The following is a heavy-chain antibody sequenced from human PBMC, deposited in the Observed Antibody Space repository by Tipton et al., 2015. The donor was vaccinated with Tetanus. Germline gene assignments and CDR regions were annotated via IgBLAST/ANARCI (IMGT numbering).Heavy chain of an antibody. V-gene: IGHV3-74*01. CDR2: INPDGRRT. D-gene: IGHD1-1*01. Sequence: SLRLSCTASGFTSESHYMHWVRQTPGKGLVWISRINPDGRRTNYADSMKGRFTISSDHAKITVYLQMNSLRAEDTAVYFCARRSLTNYGLDVWVQGTSFTVSS. CDR1: GFTSESHY. CDR3: ARRSLTNYGLDV. J-gene: IGHJ6*02.